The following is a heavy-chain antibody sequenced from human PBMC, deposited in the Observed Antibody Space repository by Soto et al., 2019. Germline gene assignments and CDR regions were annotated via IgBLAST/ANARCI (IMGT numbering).Heavy chain of an antibody. CDR1: GFSFASFA. J-gene: IGHJ4*02. CDR3: AKWTYLDF. CDR2: IVGSDAKT. Sequence: HPGGSLRLSCTTSGFSFASFALTWVRQAPGQGLGWVATIVGSDAKTHYADSVKGRFSISRDTSRNTVYLQMNNLRADDTAIYYCAKWTYLDFWGQGTRVTVSS. V-gene: IGHV3-23*01. D-gene: IGHD5-12*01.